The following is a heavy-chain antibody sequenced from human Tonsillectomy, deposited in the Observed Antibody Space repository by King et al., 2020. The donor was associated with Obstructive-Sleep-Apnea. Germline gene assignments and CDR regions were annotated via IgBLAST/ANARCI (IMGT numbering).Heavy chain of an antibody. V-gene: IGHV4-34*01. CDR1: GGSFSDYY. D-gene: IGHD3-10*01. J-gene: IGHJ2*01. Sequence: VQLQQWGAGLLNPSEILSLTCAVYGGSFSDYYWSWIRQPPGKGLEWIGEINHSGSTSYSPSLKSRVTISVDTSKNQFSLKLSSVTAADTAVYYCARVPLSYYGSGSNWYFDLWGRGTLVTVSS. CDR2: INHSGST. CDR3: ARVPLSYYGSGSNWYFDL.